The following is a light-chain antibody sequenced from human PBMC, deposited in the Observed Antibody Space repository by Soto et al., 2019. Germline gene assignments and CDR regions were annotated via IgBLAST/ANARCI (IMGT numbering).Light chain of an antibody. CDR3: EDYSSSSGLT. Sequence: DIQMTQSPSTLSASLGDRVTITCRASQSISSWLAWYQQKPGKAPKLLIFQASSLKSGVPSRFSGSGSATEYTLTISSLQPDDFATYYCEDYSSSSGLTFGGGTRWIS. V-gene: IGKV1-5*03. J-gene: IGKJ4*01. CDR2: QAS. CDR1: QSISSW.